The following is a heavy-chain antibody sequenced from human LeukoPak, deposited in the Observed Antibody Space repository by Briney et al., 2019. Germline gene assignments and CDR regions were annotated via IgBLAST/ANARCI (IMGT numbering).Heavy chain of an antibody. CDR3: ARGRGYDILTGYQTPKFDY. D-gene: IGHD3-9*01. J-gene: IGHJ4*02. CDR1: GGSISRYY. CDR2: IYYSGST. V-gene: IGHV4-59*01. Sequence: SETLSLTCTVSGGSISRYYWSWIRHPPEGGLEWIGYIYYSGSTNYNPSLKSRVTISVDTSKNQFSLKLSSVTAADTAVYYCARGRGYDILTGYQTPKFDYWGQGTLVTVSS.